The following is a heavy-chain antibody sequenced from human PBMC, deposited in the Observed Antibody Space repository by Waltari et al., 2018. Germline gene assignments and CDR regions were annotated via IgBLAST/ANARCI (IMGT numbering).Heavy chain of an antibody. V-gene: IGHV3-74*01. Sequence: DVQLVESGGGLVQPGGSLRLSCTASGFTFSTYWMHWVRRGPGTGLMGVSRIDSDERSTSYEDCVRGRFTISIDNAKNTLYLQMNSVRDEDTAVYYCGRARVQGVKYFDYWGRGTLVTVSS. J-gene: IGHJ4*02. D-gene: IGHD3-10*01. CDR2: IDSDERST. CDR1: GFTFSTYW. CDR3: GRARVQGVKYFDY.